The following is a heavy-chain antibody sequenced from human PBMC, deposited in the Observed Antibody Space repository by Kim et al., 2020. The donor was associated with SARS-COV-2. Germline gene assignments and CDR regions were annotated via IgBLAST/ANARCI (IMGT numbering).Heavy chain of an antibody. D-gene: IGHD3-10*01. J-gene: IGHJ4*02. CDR2: IYYSGST. CDR1: GGSISSYY. V-gene: IGHV4-59*01. Sequence: ETLSFTCTVSGGSISSYYWSWIRQPPGKGLEWIGYIYYSGSTNYNPSLKSRVTISVDTSKNQFSLKLSSVTAADTAVYYCARSYMVRGGLFDYWGQGT. CDR3: ARSYMVRGGLFDY.